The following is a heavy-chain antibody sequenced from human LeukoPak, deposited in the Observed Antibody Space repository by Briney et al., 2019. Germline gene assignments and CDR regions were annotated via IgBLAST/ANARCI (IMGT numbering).Heavy chain of an antibody. J-gene: IGHJ4*02. CDR2: ISGSGGST. D-gene: IGHD5-18*01. Sequence: GGSLRLSCAASGFTFSSYAMSWVRQAPGKGLEWVSAISGSGGSTYYADSVKGRFTISRDNSKNTLYLQMNSLRAEDAAVYYCAKDPLVDTAMVTDYFDYWGQGTLVTVSS. V-gene: IGHV3-23*01. CDR3: AKDPLVDTAMVTDYFDY. CDR1: GFTFSSYA.